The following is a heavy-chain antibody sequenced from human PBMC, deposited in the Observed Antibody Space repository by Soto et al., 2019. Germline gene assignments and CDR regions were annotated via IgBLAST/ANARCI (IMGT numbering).Heavy chain of an antibody. CDR2: IYHSGST. CDR1: GGSFSGYS. Sequence: PSETLSLTCAVYGGSFSGYSWTLIRQPQGVGLEWIGDIYHSGSTNYSPSLKSRLTISVDTSKNQFSLKLSSVTAADTAVYYCARHLYDYIWGSYRKRYYYYYMDVWGKGTTVTVSS. CDR3: ARHLYDYIWGSYRKRYYYYYMDV. D-gene: IGHD3-16*02. J-gene: IGHJ6*03. V-gene: IGHV4-34*01.